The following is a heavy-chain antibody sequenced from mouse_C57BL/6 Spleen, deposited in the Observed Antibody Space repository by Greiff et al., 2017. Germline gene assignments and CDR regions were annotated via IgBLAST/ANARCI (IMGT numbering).Heavy chain of an antibody. CDR1: GFTFSDYG. J-gene: IGHJ4*01. CDR3: ARRGFTAPVAEAMDY. CDR2: ISSGSSSI. Sequence: DVKLVESGGGLVKPGGSLKLSCAASGFTFSDYGMHWVRQAPEKGLEWVAYISSGSSSIYYADTVKGRFTISRDNAKNTPFLQMTSLRSEDTAMXYCARRGFTAPVAEAMDYWGQGTSVTVSS. V-gene: IGHV5-17*01. D-gene: IGHD1-1*01.